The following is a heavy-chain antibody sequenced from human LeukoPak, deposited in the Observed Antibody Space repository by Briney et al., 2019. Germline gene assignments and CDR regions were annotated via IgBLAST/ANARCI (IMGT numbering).Heavy chain of an antibody. V-gene: IGHV4-34*01. J-gene: IGHJ4*02. Sequence: SETLSLTCAVYGGSFSGYYWSWIRRPPGKGLEWIGEINHSGSTNYNPSLKSRVTISLDTSKNQFSLKLSSVTAADTAVYYCAGGGQWLVQGYWGQGTLVTVSS. CDR3: AGGGQWLVQGY. D-gene: IGHD6-19*01. CDR2: INHSGST. CDR1: GGSFSGYY.